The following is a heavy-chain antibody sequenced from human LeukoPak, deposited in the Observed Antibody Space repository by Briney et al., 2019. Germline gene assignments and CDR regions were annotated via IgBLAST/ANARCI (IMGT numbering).Heavy chain of an antibody. Sequence: SVKVSCKASGYTFSSHAFSWVRQAPGQGLEWMGRIIPILGIANYAQKFQGRVTITADKSTSTAYMELSSLRSEDTAVYYCARVRTGTTSYYYYGMDVWGQGTTVTVSS. D-gene: IGHD1-7*01. CDR2: IIPILGIA. CDR1: GYTFSSHA. CDR3: ARVRTGTTSYYYYGMDV. V-gene: IGHV1-69*04. J-gene: IGHJ6*02.